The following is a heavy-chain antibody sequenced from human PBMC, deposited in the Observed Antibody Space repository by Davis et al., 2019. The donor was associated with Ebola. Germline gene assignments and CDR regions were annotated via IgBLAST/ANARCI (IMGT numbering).Heavy chain of an antibody. CDR1: GYTFTSYA. D-gene: IGHD1-26*01. V-gene: IGHV1-3*01. J-gene: IGHJ4*02. CDR3: ARDLYSGGYFDY. CDR2: INAGNGNT. Sequence: AASVKVSCKASGYTFTSYAMHWVRQAPGQRLEWMGWINAGNGNTKYSQKFQGRVTITRDTSASTAYMGLSSLRSEDTAVYYCARDLYSGGYFDYWGQGTLVTVSS.